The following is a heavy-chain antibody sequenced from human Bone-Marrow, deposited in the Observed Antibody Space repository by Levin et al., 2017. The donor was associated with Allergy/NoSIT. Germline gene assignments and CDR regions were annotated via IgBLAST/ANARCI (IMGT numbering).Heavy chain of an antibody. CDR3: ARDHRISAAGTPFDY. J-gene: IGHJ4*02. Sequence: GGSLRLSCAASGFTFSSYWMSWVRQAPGKGLEWVANIKQDGSEKYYVDSVKGRFTISRDNAKNSLYLQMNSLRAEDTAVYYCARDHRISAAGTPFDYWGQGTLVTVSS. CDR1: GFTFSSYW. D-gene: IGHD6-13*01. CDR2: IKQDGSEK. V-gene: IGHV3-7*01.